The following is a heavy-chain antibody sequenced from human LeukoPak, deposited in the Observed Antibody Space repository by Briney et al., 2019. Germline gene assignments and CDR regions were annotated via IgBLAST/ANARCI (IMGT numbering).Heavy chain of an antibody. CDR2: INHSGST. V-gene: IGHV4-34*01. Sequence: SGALSHTRVVYLGSPSGYLWSSIRQPPGRGGEWMGEINHSGSTNYNPPLQSRVAIPAHTTKTQIHLMFRSVTGARTAVYYCARGGRCFELYYYYGMDVWGKGTTVTVSS. D-gene: IGHD3-9*01. J-gene: IGHJ6*04. CDR3: ARGGRCFELYYYYGMDV. CDR1: LGSPSGYL.